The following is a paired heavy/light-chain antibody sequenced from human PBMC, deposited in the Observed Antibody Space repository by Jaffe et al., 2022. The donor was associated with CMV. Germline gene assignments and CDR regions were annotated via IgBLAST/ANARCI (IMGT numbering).Light chain of an antibody. CDR1: SNDVGVYNY. CDR2: DVS. V-gene: IGLV2-14*03. CDR3: SSYTSSSTWV. J-gene: IGLJ3*02. Sequence: QSALTQPASVSGSPGQSITISCTGTSNDVGVYNYVSWYQQHPGKAPKLIIFDVSNRPSGVSNRFSGSKSGNTASLTISGLQTEDEADYHCSSYTSSSTWVFGGGTKLTVL.
Heavy chain of an antibody. CDR2: IHSDGGGT. V-gene: IGHV3-74*01. Sequence: EVQLVESGGGLVQPGGSLRLSCAASGFTFSNFWMYWVRQVPGKGLVWVSRIHSDGGGTRYADFVKGRFTISRDNAENTLYLQMNGLRAEDAAVYYCARGAEYFYDRSGFYPLDYWGQGTLVTVSS. D-gene: IGHD3-22*01. J-gene: IGHJ4*02. CDR3: ARGAEYFYDRSGFYPLDY. CDR1: GFTFSNFW.